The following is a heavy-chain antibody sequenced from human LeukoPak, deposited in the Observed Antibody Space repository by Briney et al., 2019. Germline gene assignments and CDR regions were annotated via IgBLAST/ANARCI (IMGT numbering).Heavy chain of an antibody. J-gene: IGHJ4*02. Sequence: QTGGSLRLSCAASGFTFSSYAMSWVRQAPGKGLEWVSAISGSGGSTYYADSVKGRFTISRDNSKNTLYLQMNSLRAEDTAVYYCAKFPPSPSLWFGEEHTVDYWGQGTLVTVSS. CDR3: AKFPPSPSLWFGEEHTVDY. CDR1: GFTFSSYA. D-gene: IGHD3-10*01. CDR2: ISGSGGST. V-gene: IGHV3-23*01.